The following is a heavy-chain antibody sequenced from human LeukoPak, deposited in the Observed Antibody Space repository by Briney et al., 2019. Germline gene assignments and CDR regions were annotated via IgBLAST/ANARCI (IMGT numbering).Heavy chain of an antibody. CDR2: IWYDGSKK. CDR3: VRINGVTPDY. J-gene: IGHJ4*02. CDR1: GFTFSGYG. Sequence: GGSLRLSCAASGFTFSGYGMHWVRQAPGKGLEWVALIWYDGSKKDYADSVKGRFTISRDNSKNMLYLQMNSLRAEGTAVYFCVRINGVTPDYWGQGTLVTVSS. V-gene: IGHV3-33*01. D-gene: IGHD4-17*01.